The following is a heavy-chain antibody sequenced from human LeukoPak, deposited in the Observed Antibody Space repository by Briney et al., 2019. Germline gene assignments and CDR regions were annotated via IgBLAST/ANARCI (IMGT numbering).Heavy chain of an antibody. CDR2: INHSGST. D-gene: IGHD3-16*01. CDR3: ARETSQKGAHYMDV. J-gene: IGHJ6*03. V-gene: IGHV4-34*01. Sequence: PSETLSLTCAVYGGSFSGYYWSWIRQPPGKGLEWIGEINHSGSTNYNPSLKSRVTMSVDTSKNQFSLKLSSVTAADTAMYYCARETSQKGAHYMDVWGKGTTVTISS. CDR1: GGSFSGYY.